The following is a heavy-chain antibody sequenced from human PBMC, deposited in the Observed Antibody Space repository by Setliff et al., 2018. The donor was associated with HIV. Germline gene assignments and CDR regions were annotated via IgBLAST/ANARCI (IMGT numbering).Heavy chain of an antibody. CDR3: ARVFVDTTVLRVLEYYFDS. CDR1: GGSISSSSYY. Sequence: SETLSLTCTVSGGSISSSSYYWGWVRQPPGKGLEWIGSMYYSGSTYYTPSLKSRITISLDTSKNQFSLRMRSVTAADTAVYYCARVFVDTTVLRVLEYYFDSWGRGTLVTVSS. CDR2: MYYSGST. V-gene: IGHV4-39*07. J-gene: IGHJ4*02. D-gene: IGHD5-18*01.